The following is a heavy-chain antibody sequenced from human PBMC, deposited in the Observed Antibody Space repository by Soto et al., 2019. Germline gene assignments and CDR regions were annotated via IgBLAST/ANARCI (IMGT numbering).Heavy chain of an antibody. D-gene: IGHD3-10*01. CDR3: ARGQLYYYGSGSYYWFDP. CDR2: INHSGST. J-gene: IGHJ5*02. CDR1: GGSFSGYY. V-gene: IGHV4-34*01. Sequence: SETLSLTCAVYGGSFSGYYWSWIRQPPGKGLEWIGEINHSGSTNYNPSPKSRVTISVDTSKNQFSLKLSSVTAADTAVYYCARGQLYYYGSGSYYWFDPWGQGTLVTVSS.